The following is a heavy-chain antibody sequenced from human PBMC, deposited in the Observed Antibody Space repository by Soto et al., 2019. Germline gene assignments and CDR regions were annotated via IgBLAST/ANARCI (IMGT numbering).Heavy chain of an antibody. J-gene: IGHJ6*02. CDR2: IYYSGST. V-gene: IGHV4-39*01. Sequence: QLQLQESGPGLVKPSETLSLTCTVSGGSISSSSYYWGWIRQPPGKGLEWIGSIYYSGSTYYNPSLKSRVTIAVDTSKNQFSLKLSSVTAADTAVYYCARQGRLPNYYYYGMDVWGQGTTVTVSS. CDR3: ARQGRLPNYYYYGMDV. CDR1: GGSISSSSYY.